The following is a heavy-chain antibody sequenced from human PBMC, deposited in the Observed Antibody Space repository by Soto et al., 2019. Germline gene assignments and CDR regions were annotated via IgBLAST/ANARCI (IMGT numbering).Heavy chain of an antibody. J-gene: IGHJ4*02. CDR2: INHSGST. CDR3: ARVAGSYYYFDY. Sequence: TLSLTCAVYGGSFSGYYWSWIRQPPGKGLEWIGEINHSGSTNYNPSLKSRVTISVDTSKNQFSLKLSSVTAADTAVYYCARVAGSYYYFDYWGQGTLVTVSS. CDR1: GGSFSGYY. V-gene: IGHV4-34*01. D-gene: IGHD1-26*01.